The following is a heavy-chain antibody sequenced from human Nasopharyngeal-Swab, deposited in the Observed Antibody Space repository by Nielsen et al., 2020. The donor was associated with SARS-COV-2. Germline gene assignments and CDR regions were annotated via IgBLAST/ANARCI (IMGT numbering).Heavy chain of an antibody. J-gene: IGHJ4*02. CDR2: IAHDASNE. V-gene: IGHV3-30*18. CDR1: GFTFSSFG. D-gene: IGHD6-19*01. CDR3: AKNRWGSSGWFEIDY. Sequence: GESLKISCAASGFTFSSFGMHWVRQAPGKGLEWVAFIAHDASNEYYGDSVKGRFSISRDSSKNTLYLQMDSLRGEDTAVYYCAKNRWGSSGWFEIDYWGQGTLVTVSS.